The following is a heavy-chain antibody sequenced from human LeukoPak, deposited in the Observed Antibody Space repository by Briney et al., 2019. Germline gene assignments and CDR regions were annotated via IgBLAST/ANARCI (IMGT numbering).Heavy chain of an antibody. V-gene: IGHV1-24*01. CDR2: FDPEDGET. CDR1: GYTLTELS. J-gene: IGHJ6*02. Sequence: ASVKVSCKVSGYTLTELSMHWVRQAPGKGLEWMGGFDPEDGETIYAQKFQGRVTMTTDTSTSTAYMELRSLSSDDTAVYYCGREPKAGGPHHDMDVWGRGTTVTVSS. D-gene: IGHD2-15*01. CDR3: GREPKAGGPHHDMDV.